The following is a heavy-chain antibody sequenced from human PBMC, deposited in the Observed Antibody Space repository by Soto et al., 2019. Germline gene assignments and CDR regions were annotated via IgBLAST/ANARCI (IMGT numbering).Heavy chain of an antibody. CDR1: GFTFSSYA. CDR3: AKDHEYSSSWLSSHAGFDP. D-gene: IGHD6-13*01. V-gene: IGHV3-23*01. CDR2: ISASGGST. Sequence: EVQLLESGGGLVQPGGSLRLSCAASGFTFSSYAMSWVRQAPGKGLEWVSAISASGGSTYYADSVKVRFTISRDNSKNTLYLQMNRLRAEDTAVYYCAKDHEYSSSWLSSHAGFDPWGPGTRVTVSS. J-gene: IGHJ5*02.